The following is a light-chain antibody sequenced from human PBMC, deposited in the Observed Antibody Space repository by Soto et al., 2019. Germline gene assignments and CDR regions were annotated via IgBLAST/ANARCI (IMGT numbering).Light chain of an antibody. Sequence: QSALTQPASVSGSPGQSITISCTGTSSDVGIYDYVSWYQQHPGKAPKLIICEVYNRPSGVSNRFPGSKSGNTASLTISGLRPEDEADYYCTSFTKSRNLVFGLGTKVTV. J-gene: IGLJ1*01. CDR3: TSFTKSRNLV. V-gene: IGLV2-14*01. CDR1: SSDVGIYDY. CDR2: EVY.